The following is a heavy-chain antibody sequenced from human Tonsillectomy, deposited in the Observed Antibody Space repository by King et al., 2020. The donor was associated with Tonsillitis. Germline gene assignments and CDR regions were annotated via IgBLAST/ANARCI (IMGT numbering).Heavy chain of an antibody. D-gene: IGHD6-19*01. CDR1: GFTFGDYG. J-gene: IGHJ6*02. CDR2: INWNGGST. Sequence: VQLVESGGGVVRPGGSLRLSCAASGFTFGDYGMSWVRQAPGKGLEWVSGINWNGGSTGYADSVKGRFTISRDNAKNSLYLQMNSLRAEDTALYYCASFGGGAGKGPLLRYDYYGMDVWGQGTTVTVSS. V-gene: IGHV3-20*04. CDR3: ASFGGGAGKGPLLRYDYYGMDV.